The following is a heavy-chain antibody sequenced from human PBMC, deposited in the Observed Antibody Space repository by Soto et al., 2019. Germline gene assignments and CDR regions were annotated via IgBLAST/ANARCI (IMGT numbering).Heavy chain of an antibody. Sequence: QVQLVESGGGVVQPGRSLRLSCAASGFSISRSAMHWVRQAPGKGPEWVAVIAYDGSNKWYADSAKGRFTISRDNSKNTLYLHMTSLRGEDTAVYYCARDLQAGTDNVNWLAPWGQGTLVTVSS. D-gene: IGHD1-1*01. CDR1: GFSISRSA. J-gene: IGHJ5*02. V-gene: IGHV3-30*04. CDR2: IAYDGSNK. CDR3: ARDLQAGTDNVNWLAP.